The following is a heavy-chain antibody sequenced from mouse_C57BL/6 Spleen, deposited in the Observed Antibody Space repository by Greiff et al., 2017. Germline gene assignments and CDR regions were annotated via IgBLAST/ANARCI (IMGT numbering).Heavy chain of an antibody. V-gene: IGHV1-22*01. CDR1: GYTFTDYN. CDR3: ARTSYYSNYGGY. J-gene: IGHJ2*01. D-gene: IGHD2-5*01. CDR2: INPNNGGT. Sequence: VQLQQSGPELVKPGASVKMSCKASGYTFTDYNMHWVKQSHGKSLEWIGYINPNNGGTSYNQKFKGKATLTVNKSSSTAYMELRSLTSEDSAVYYCARTSYYSNYGGYWGQGTTLTVSS.